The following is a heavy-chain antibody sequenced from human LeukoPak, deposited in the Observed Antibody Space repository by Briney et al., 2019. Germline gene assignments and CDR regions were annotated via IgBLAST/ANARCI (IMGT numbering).Heavy chain of an antibody. Sequence: SVKVSCKASGGTFSSYAISWVRQAPGQGLEWMGGIIPIFGTANYAQKSQGRVTITTDESTSTAYMELSSLRSEDTAVYYCARAPIVLMVYARNYYYYYMDVWGKGTTVTVSS. CDR2: IIPIFGTA. V-gene: IGHV1-69*05. CDR1: GGTFSSYA. J-gene: IGHJ6*03. D-gene: IGHD2-8*01. CDR3: ARAPIVLMVYARNYYYYYMDV.